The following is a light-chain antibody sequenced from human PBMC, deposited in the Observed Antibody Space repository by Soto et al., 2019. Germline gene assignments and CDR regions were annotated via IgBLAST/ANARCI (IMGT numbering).Light chain of an antibody. V-gene: IGKV2-28*01. CDR2: LGS. CDR1: QSLLNSDGYNY. Sequence: DIVMTQSPLSLPVTPGEPVSISCRSSQSLLNSDGYNYLDWYLQKPGQSPQLLIYLGSYRASGVPDRFSGSGSGTDFTLKISRVEAEDVGVYFCMQGIQTPPSFGQGTRVEIK. CDR3: MQGIQTPPS. J-gene: IGKJ1*01.